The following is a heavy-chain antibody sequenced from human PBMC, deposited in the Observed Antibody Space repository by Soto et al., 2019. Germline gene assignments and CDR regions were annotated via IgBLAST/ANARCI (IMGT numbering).Heavy chain of an antibody. CDR3: ARLRGYYYDSTGFDY. Sequence: ASETLSLTCTVSGGYISSSSYYWGWIRQPPGKGLEWIGSIYYSGSTYYNPSLKSRVTISVDTSKNQFSLKLSSVTAADTAVYYCARLRGYYYDSTGFDYWGQGTLVTVSS. J-gene: IGHJ4*02. V-gene: IGHV4-39*01. CDR2: IYYSGST. D-gene: IGHD3-22*01. CDR1: GGYISSSSYY.